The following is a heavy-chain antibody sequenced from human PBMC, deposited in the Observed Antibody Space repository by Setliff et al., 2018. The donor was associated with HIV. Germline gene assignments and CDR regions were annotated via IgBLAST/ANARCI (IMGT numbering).Heavy chain of an antibody. V-gene: IGHV3-21*01. CDR1: GFLFNRYS. Sequence: PGGSLRLSCSASGFLFNRYSLNWVRQAPGRGPEWVASISNSSRYYWVKARYGDSVRGRFTISGDYAKNSLYLQMNSLRVEDSAVYYCAREVLRGGDDAFGLWGRGTVVTVSS. J-gene: IGHJ3*01. CDR3: AREVLRGGDDAFGL. D-gene: IGHD3-10*01. CDR2: ISNSSRYY.